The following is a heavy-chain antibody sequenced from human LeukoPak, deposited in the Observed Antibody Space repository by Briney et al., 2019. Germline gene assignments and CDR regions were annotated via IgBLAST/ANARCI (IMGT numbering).Heavy chain of an antibody. V-gene: IGHV1-69*13. J-gene: IGHJ4*02. D-gene: IGHD4-17*01. CDR1: GGTFSSTT. Sequence: GASVKVSCKASGGTFSSTTINWVRQAPGQGLEWMGGITPIFRTPNYAQKFQGRVTITAVESMSTAYMELSSLRSEDTAVYYCAKYAPPTTALTRFFDDWGQGTLVTVSS. CDR2: ITPIFRTP. CDR3: AKYAPPTTALTRFFDD.